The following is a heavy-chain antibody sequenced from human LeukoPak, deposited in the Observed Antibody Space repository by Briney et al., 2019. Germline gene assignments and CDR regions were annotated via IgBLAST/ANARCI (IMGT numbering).Heavy chain of an antibody. D-gene: IGHD3-9*01. Sequence: GGSLRLSCAASGFTFSSYAMHWVRQAPGKGLEWVAVISYDGSNKYYADSVKGRFTISRDNSKNTLYLQMNSLRAEDTAVYYCARDPRLRYFDWLLSDNWFDPWGQGTLVTVSS. J-gene: IGHJ5*02. V-gene: IGHV3-30*04. CDR2: ISYDGSNK. CDR3: ARDPRLRYFDWLLSDNWFDP. CDR1: GFTFSSYA.